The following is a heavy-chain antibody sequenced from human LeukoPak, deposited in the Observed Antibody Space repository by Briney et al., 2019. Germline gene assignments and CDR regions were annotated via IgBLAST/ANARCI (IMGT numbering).Heavy chain of an antibody. CDR3: ATGGSEYRSDWFDS. J-gene: IGHJ5*01. V-gene: IGHV3-48*01. D-gene: IGHD5-18*01. CDR1: GFTLSSYA. Sequence: GGSLRLSCAASGFTLSSYAMHWVRQAPGRGLEWLSYLTRTSSATWYADSVKGRFTIFRDNAKSSLYLQMNSLRVEDTAVYYCATGGSEYRSDWFDSWGQGTLVNVAS. CDR2: LTRTSSAT.